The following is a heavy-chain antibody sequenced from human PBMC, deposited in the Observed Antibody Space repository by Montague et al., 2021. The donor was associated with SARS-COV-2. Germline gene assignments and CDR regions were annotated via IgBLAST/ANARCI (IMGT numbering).Heavy chain of an antibody. CDR2: IWYDGSNK. V-gene: IGHV3-33*01. Sequence: SLRLSCAASGFTFSSYGMHWVRQAPGKGLEWVAVIWYDGSNKYYADSVKGRFTISRDNSKNTLYLQMNSLRAEDTAVYYCARGASKVTTWFYYYYGMDVWGQRTTVTVSS. D-gene: IGHD4-17*01. J-gene: IGHJ6*02. CDR1: GFTFSSYG. CDR3: ARGASKVTTWFYYYYGMDV.